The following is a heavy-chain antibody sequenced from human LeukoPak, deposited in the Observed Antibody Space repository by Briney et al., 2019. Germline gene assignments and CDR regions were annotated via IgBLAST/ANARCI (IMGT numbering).Heavy chain of an antibody. J-gene: IGHJ4*02. Sequence: PSETLSLTCTVSGGSISSSSYYWGWIRQPPGKGLEWIGSIYYSGSTNYNPSLKSRVTMSVDTSKNQFSLKLSSVTAADAAVYYCVNGGVQQASRYWGQGTLVTVSS. D-gene: IGHD6-13*01. CDR2: IYYSGST. CDR3: VNGGVQQASRY. CDR1: GGSISSSSYY. V-gene: IGHV4-39*07.